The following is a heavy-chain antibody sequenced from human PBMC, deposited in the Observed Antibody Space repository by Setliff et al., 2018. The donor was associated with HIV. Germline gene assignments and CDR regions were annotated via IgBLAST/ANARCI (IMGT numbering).Heavy chain of an antibody. J-gene: IGHJ4*02. CDR1: GCSISSVSYY. CDR3: ATGKPQVFDY. CDR2: IYTSGIT. V-gene: IGHV4-61*02. Sequence: PSETLSLTCTVSGCSISSVSYYCSWIRQPAGKGLEWIGRIYTSGITDYNPSLKSRVSISVDASKNQFSLKLGSVTAADTAVYYCATGKPQVFDYWGQGTLVTVSS.